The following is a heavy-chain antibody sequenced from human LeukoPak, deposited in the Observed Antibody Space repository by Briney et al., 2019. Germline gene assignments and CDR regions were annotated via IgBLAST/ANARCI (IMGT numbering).Heavy chain of an antibody. CDR1: GGSMSYYY. CDR3: ARGAKYYYDSSGYAPLGY. CDR2: KYYDGNSGNT. Sequence: SETLSLTCTVSGGSMSYYYWTWIRQTPGKGLEWIGYKYYDGNSGNTNYNPSLESRVTISVDTSKNQFSLKLSSVTAADTAVYYCARGAKYYYDSSGYAPLGYWGQGTLVTVSS. J-gene: IGHJ4*02. D-gene: IGHD3-22*01. V-gene: IGHV4-59*12.